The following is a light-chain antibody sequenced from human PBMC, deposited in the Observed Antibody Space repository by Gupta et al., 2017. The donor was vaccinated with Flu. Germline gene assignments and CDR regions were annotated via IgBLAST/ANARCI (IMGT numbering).Light chain of an antibody. V-gene: IGKV1-5*03. CDR3: QQYTTHF. J-gene: IGKJ1*01. CDR2: KAS. CDR1: ESIGTW. Sequence: DIQMTQSPSTLSASVGDRVTSTCRASESIGTWLDWYQQKPGKAPKLLIYKASSLESGVPSRFSGSGSETEFTLTSRRRQNDDFDTYDDQQYTTHFFGQGTKVEIK.